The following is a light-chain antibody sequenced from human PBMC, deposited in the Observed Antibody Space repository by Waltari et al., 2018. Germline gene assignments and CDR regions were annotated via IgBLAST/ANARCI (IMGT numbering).Light chain of an antibody. CDR1: SSDVGGYNS. V-gene: IGLV2-14*03. CDR2: DVS. J-gene: IGLJ2*01. CDR3: SSQSSNDVVL. Sequence: QSALTQPASVSGSPGQSITISCTGTSSDVGGYNSVSWYQDHPGQAPTVIIYDVSNRPSGVSDRFSGSKSGNTASLTISGLQAEDEADYYCSSQSSNDVVLFGGGTKLTVL.